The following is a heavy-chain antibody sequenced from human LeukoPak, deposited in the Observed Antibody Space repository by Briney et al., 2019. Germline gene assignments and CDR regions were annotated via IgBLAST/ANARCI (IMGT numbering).Heavy chain of an antibody. CDR1: GFTFSSYS. CDR3: ARSMITFGGVIGPFDY. D-gene: IGHD3-16*02. CDR2: ISSSSSYI. V-gene: IGHV3-21*01. J-gene: IGHJ4*02. Sequence: GGSLRLSCAASGFTFSSYSMNWVRQAPGKGLEWVSSISSSSSYIYYADSVKGRFTISRDNAKNSLYLQMNSLRAEDTAVCYCARSMITFGGVIGPFDYWGQGTLVTVSS.